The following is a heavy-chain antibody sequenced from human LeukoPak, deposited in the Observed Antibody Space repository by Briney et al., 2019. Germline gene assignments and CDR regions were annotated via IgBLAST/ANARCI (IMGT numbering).Heavy chain of an antibody. CDR1: GGSISSYY. J-gene: IGHJ5*02. V-gene: IGHV4-59*01. Sequence: SETLSLTCTVSGGSISSYYWSWIRQPPGKGLEWIGYIYYSGSTNYNPSLKSRVTISVDTSKNQFSLKLSSVTAADTAVYYCARTSANYYDSSGYYHWGQGTLVTVSS. CDR3: ARTSANYYDSSGYYH. CDR2: IYYSGST. D-gene: IGHD3-22*01.